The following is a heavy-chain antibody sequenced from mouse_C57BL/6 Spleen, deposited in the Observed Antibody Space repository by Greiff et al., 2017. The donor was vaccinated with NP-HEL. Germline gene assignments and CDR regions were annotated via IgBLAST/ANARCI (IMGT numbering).Heavy chain of an antibody. J-gene: IGHJ1*03. D-gene: IGHD1-1*01. Sequence: VQLQQSGAELVKPGASVKMSCKASGYTFTTYPIEWMKQNHGKSLEWIGNFHPYNDDTKYNEKFKGKATLTVEKSSSTVYLELSRLTSDDSAVYYCARGHYYYGSSYWYFDVWGTGTTVTVSS. CDR3: ARGHYYYGSSYWYFDV. V-gene: IGHV1-47*01. CDR1: GYTFTTYP. CDR2: FHPYNDDT.